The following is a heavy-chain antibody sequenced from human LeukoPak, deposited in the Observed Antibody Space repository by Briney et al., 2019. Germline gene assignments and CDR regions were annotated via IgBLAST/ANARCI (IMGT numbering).Heavy chain of an antibody. CDR2: IYYSGST. D-gene: IGHD3-9*01. J-gene: IGHJ4*02. V-gene: IGHV4-59*01. CDR3: ARDRGIFLQ. CDR1: GGSISSYY. Sequence: PSETLSLTCTVSGGSISSYYWSWIRQPPGKGLEWIGYIYYSGSTNYNPSLKSRVTISVDTSKNQFSLKLSSVTAAGTAVYYCARDRGIFLQWGQGTLVTVSS.